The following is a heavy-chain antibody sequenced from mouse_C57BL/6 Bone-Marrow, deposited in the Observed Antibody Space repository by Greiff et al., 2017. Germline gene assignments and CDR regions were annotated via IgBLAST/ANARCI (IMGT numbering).Heavy chain of an antibody. D-gene: IGHD1-3*01. CDR1: GFTFKDDY. V-gene: IGHV14-4*01. CDR3: RSSAWFAY. J-gene: IGHJ3*01. Sequence: DVKLQESGAELVRPGASVKLSCTASGFTFKDDYMHWVKQSPEQGLEWIGWIYPENGDTEYASKFKGKATITADTSSNTAYLLLSSLTSEDTAVYYCRSSAWFAYWGQGTLVTVSA. CDR2: IYPENGDT.